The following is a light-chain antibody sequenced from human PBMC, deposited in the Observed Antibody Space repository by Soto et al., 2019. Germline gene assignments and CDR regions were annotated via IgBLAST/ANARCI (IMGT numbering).Light chain of an antibody. Sequence: SALTQPPSASGSPGQSVAISCTGTSSDIGGYNFVSWYQQHPGKAPKLMIYDVTKRPSGVPDRFSGSKSGNTATLIVSGLQAEDEADYYCSSHGGSNNPYVFGPGTQLTVL. CDR1: SSDIGGYNF. CDR2: DVT. J-gene: IGLJ7*01. CDR3: SSHGGSNNPYV. V-gene: IGLV2-8*01.